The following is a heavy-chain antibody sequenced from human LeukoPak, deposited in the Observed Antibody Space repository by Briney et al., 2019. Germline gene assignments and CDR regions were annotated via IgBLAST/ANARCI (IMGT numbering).Heavy chain of an antibody. CDR3: ARSRPPAVKDYYGLDV. V-gene: IGHV3-66*01. J-gene: IGHJ6*02. Sequence: GGSLRLSCAASGFTVSSNYMNWVRQAPGRGLEWVSVIYSGGSTYYVESVKGRFTITRDNSKTTLHLLMHSLRVEDTAVYFCARSRPPAVKDYYGLDVWGQGTTVTVSS. D-gene: IGHD6-13*01. CDR1: GFTVSSNY. CDR2: IYSGGST.